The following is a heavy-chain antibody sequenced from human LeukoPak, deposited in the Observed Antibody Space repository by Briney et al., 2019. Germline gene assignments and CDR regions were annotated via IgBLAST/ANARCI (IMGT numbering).Heavy chain of an antibody. CDR1: GFTFSSYG. J-gene: IGHJ4*02. V-gene: IGHV3-30*02. Sequence: PGGSLRLSCAASGFTFSSYGMHWVRQAPGKGLEWVAFIRYDGSNKYYADSVKGRFTISRDNSKNTLYLQMNSLRAEDTAVYYCAKVYYDSSAYGYWGQGTLVTVSS. D-gene: IGHD3-22*01. CDR3: AKVYYDSSAYGY. CDR2: IRYDGSNK.